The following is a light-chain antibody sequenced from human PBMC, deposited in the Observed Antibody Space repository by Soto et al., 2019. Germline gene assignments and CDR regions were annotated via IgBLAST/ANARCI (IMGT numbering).Light chain of an antibody. J-gene: IGKJ5*01. V-gene: IGKV1-39*01. CDR1: ESIKNY. Sequence: DIQMTQSPSSLSAAIGDRVTSTCRASESIKNYLNWYQHKPGAAPTLLIFGASNLESGVPSRFSGSGSGTEFTLSIRSLQPEDFATYYCQERYSTTMIPFGQGNRLAI. CDR3: QERYSTTMIP. CDR2: GAS.